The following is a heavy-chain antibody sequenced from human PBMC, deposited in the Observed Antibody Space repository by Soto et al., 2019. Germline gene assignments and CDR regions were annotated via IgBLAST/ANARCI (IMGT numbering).Heavy chain of an antibody. Sequence: GGSLRLSCAASGFTFSNAWMSWVRQAPGKGLEWVGRIKSKTDGGTTDYAAPVKGRFTISRDDSKNTLYLQMNSLKTEDTAVYYCTTADCSSTSCYFGTAYYYYYYYMDVWGKGTTVTVSS. D-gene: IGHD2-2*01. CDR2: IKSKTDGGTT. CDR3: TTADCSSTSCYFGTAYYYYYYYMDV. J-gene: IGHJ6*03. CDR1: GFTFSNAW. V-gene: IGHV3-15*01.